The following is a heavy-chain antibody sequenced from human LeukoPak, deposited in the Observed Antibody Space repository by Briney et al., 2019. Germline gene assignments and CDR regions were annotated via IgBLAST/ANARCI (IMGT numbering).Heavy chain of an antibody. J-gene: IGHJ4*02. Sequence: GGSLRLSCAASGFTFSSYAMSWVRQAPGEGLEWVSGISGSDESTSYADSVRGRFTISRDNSKNTLYLQMNSLRAEDTAVYYCAKDLVSVEMATIDYWGQGTLVTVSS. CDR2: ISGSDEST. CDR1: GFTFSSYA. V-gene: IGHV3-23*01. D-gene: IGHD5-24*01. CDR3: AKDLVSVEMATIDY.